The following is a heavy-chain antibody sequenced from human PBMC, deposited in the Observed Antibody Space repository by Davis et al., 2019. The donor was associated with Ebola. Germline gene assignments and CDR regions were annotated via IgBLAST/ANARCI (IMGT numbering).Heavy chain of an antibody. CDR1: GYTFTSYG. D-gene: IGHD5-18*01. V-gene: IGHV1-8*02. CDR2: MNPNSGNT. J-gene: IGHJ4*02. CDR3: ARRVGVSMDTRHDY. Sequence: ASVKVSCKASGYTFTSYGINWVRQATGQGLEWMGWMNPNSGNTGYAQKFQGRVTMTRNTSISTAYMELSSLRSEDTAVYYCARRVGVSMDTRHDYWGQGTLVTVSS.